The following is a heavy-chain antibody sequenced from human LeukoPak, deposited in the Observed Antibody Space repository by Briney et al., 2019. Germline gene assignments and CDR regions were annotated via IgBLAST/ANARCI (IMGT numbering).Heavy chain of an antibody. J-gene: IGHJ6*03. D-gene: IGHD1-1*01. Sequence: ASVKVSXKASGYTFTSYDINWVRQATGQGLEWMGWMNPNSGNTGYAQKFQGRVTITRNTSISTAYMELSSLRSEDTAVYYCARGTSNWTLYYYYYMDVWGKGTTVTVSS. CDR2: MNPNSGNT. CDR3: ARGTSNWTLYYYYYMDV. CDR1: GYTFTSYD. V-gene: IGHV1-8*03.